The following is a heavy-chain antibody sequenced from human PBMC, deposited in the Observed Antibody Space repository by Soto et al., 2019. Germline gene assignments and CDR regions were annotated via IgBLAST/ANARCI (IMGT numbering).Heavy chain of an antibody. CDR2: ISAYNGNT. CDR1: GYTFTSYG. D-gene: IGHD2-2*01. CDR3: ASIVVVTAATKNDYYYYGMDV. Sequence: EASVKVSCKASGYTFTSYGISWVRQAPGQGLEWMGWISAYNGNTNYAQKLQGRVTMTTDTSTSTAYMELRSLRSDDTAVYYCASIVVVTAATKNDYYYYGMDVWGQGTTVTVSS. J-gene: IGHJ6*02. V-gene: IGHV1-18*01.